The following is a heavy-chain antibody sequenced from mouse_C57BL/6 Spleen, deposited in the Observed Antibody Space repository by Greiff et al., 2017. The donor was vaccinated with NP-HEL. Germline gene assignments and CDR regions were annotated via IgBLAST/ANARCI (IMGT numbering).Heavy chain of an antibody. V-gene: IGHV1-80*01. CDR3: ARQGDERGFDY. D-gene: IGHD3-3*01. Sequence: QVQLQQSGAELVKPGASVKISCKASGYAFSSYWMNWVKQRPGKGLEWIGQIYPGDGDTNYNGKFKGKATLTADKSSSTAYMQLSSLTSEDSAVYFCARQGDERGFDYWGQGTTLTVSS. CDR1: GYAFSSYW. J-gene: IGHJ2*01. CDR2: IYPGDGDT.